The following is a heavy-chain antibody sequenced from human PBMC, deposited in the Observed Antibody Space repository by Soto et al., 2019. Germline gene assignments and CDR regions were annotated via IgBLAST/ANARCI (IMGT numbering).Heavy chain of an antibody. J-gene: IGHJ1*01. D-gene: IGHD6-19*01. CDR3: ARAAIDGRGWYFSCER. Sequence: SVNLSCKTSGGTFSRHAINCVRQAPGQGLEWMGGIIPLFGTKNYAQKFKGRVTISADESTSTAYMELSSLTSEDAAVYYCARAAIDGRGWYFSCERWGQGTMISLSS. CDR1: GGTFSRHA. V-gene: IGHV1-69*13. CDR2: IIPLFGTK.